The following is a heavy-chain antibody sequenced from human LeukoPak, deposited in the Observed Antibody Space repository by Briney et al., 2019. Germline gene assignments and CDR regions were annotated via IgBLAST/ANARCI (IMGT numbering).Heavy chain of an antibody. Sequence: PGGSLRLSCAASGFTFSSYGMHWVRQAAGKGLEWVSSISSSSSYIYYADSVKGRFNISRDNAKNSLYLQMNSLRAEDTAVYYCARDLARGLGYCSSTSCPLDYWGQGTLVTVSS. CDR2: ISSSSSYI. CDR1: GFTFSSYG. V-gene: IGHV3-21*01. D-gene: IGHD2-2*01. CDR3: ARDLARGLGYCSSTSCPLDY. J-gene: IGHJ4*02.